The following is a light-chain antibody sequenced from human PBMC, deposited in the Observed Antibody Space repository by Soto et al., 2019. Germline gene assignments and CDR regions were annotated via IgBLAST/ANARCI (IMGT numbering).Light chain of an antibody. V-gene: IGKV3-20*01. CDR2: GAS. CDR1: QSVSSSY. CDR3: QQYCSSPPFT. Sequence: EIVLTQSPATLSLSPGERATLSCRASQSVSSSYLAWYQQKPGEAPRLLIYGASSRATGIPDRFSGSGSWTDFTLTISRLEPEDFAVYYYQQYCSSPPFTFGPGTKVDIK. J-gene: IGKJ3*01.